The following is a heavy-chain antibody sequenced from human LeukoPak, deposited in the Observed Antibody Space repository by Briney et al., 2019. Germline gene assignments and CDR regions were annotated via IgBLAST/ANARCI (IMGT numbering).Heavy chain of an antibody. CDR3: ARLIGAVGAQGGDFDV. Sequence: SETLSLTCTVSGGSISSSSYSWGWIRPHPGKGLEWVGSIYHSGSTHYNPSLRSRVTISIDTSTNQFSLKMSSVTAADTAVFYCARLIGAVGAQGGDFDVWGQGTMVTVSS. D-gene: IGHD1-26*01. V-gene: IGHV4-39*01. CDR1: GGSISSSSYS. CDR2: IYHSGST. J-gene: IGHJ3*01.